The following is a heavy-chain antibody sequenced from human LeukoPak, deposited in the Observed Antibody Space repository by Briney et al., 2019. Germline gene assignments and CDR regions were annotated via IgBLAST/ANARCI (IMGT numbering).Heavy chain of an antibody. CDR1: GFTVSSNY. J-gene: IGHJ6*02. CDR3: ARWGSGWYPYYYYYGMDV. D-gene: IGHD6-19*01. Sequence: GGSLRLSCAASGFTVSSNYMSWVRQAPGKGLEWVSVIYSGGSTYYADSVKGRFTISRDNSKNTLYLQMNSLRAEDTAVYYCARWGSGWYPYYYYYGMDVRGQGTTVTVSS. V-gene: IGHV3-53*01. CDR2: IYSGGST.